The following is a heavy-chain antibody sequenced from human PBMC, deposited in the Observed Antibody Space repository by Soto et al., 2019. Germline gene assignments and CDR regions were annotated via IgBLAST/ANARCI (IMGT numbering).Heavy chain of an antibody. CDR2: INYSGST. V-gene: IGHV4-59*08. Sequence: QVQLQESGPGLVKPSETLSLTCTGSGGSISRYYWSWIRQPPGKGLEWIGYINYSGSTNYHPSLKVRVTISVDTSKNQLSLNLSSVTAADTAVYYCARRYGYYFDYWGQGPLVTVSS. CDR1: GGSISRYY. J-gene: IGHJ4*02. CDR3: ARRYGYYFDY. D-gene: IGHD4-17*01.